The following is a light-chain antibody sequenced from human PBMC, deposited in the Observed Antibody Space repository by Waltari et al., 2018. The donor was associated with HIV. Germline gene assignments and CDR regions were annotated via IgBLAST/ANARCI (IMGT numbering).Light chain of an antibody. CDR3: QQYYSTPNT. CDR2: WAS. CDR1: QSVLYSSNNKNY. J-gene: IGKJ2*01. V-gene: IGKV4-1*01. Sequence: DIVMTQSPDSLAVSLGERATINCKSSQSVLYSSNNKNYLAWYQKKPGQPPNLLIYWASTRESGVPDRFSGSGSGTDFTLTISSLQAEDVAVYYCQQYYSTPNTFGQGTKLEIK.